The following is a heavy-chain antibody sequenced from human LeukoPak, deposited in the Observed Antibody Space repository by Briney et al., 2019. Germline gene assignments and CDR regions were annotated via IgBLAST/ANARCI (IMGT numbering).Heavy chain of an antibody. CDR1: GFTFSSYA. Sequence: GGSLRLSCAASGFTFSSYAMNWVRQAPGKGLEWISYIGIDSGNTNYADSVKGRFTISGDKAKNSLYLQMNSLRVEDTAVYYCARDYKYAFDNWGQGTLVTVSS. V-gene: IGHV3-48*01. D-gene: IGHD5-24*01. J-gene: IGHJ4*02. CDR3: ARDYKYAFDN. CDR2: IGIDSGNT.